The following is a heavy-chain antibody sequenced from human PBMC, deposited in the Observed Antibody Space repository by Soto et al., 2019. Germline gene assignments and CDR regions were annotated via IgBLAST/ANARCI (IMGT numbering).Heavy chain of an antibody. Sequence: GGSLRLSCAASGFTFSTYWMNWVRQAPGKGLEWVANIKQDGSEKYYVDSVKGRFTISRDNAKNSLYLQMNSLRAEDTAVYYCARAAGYCSNGVCSMYYFDYWGQGTLVTVSS. CDR3: ARAAGYCSNGVCSMYYFDY. CDR2: IKQDGSEK. D-gene: IGHD2-8*01. V-gene: IGHV3-7*01. CDR1: GFTFSTYW. J-gene: IGHJ4*02.